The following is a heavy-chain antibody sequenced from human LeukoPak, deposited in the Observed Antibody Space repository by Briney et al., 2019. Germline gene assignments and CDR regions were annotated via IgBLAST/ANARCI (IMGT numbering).Heavy chain of an antibody. J-gene: IGHJ4*02. CDR1: GFTFSDYF. V-gene: IGHV3-11*01. CDR2: ISSTSTTI. D-gene: IGHD6-19*01. CDR3: AAGYTSGLSAY. Sequence: PGGSLRLSCAASGFTFSDYFMGWLRQAPGTGLEWVSYISSTSTTIYYADSVKGRFTISRDNAKNSVFLQMNSLRADDTAVYYCAAGYTSGLSAYWGQGTLVTVSS.